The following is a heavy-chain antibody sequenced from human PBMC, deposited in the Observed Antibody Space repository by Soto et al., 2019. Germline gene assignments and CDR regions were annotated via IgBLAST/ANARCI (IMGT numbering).Heavy chain of an antibody. J-gene: IGHJ3*02. CDR3: VRGGRGYTRDDVFDI. Sequence: EVQLVESGGGLVKPGGSLRLSCVDSGFTFSSYSMNWVRQAPGKGLEWVSSISSTSNPIFYADSLKGRFIISRDNAKNSLYLQMNSLRAEDTAVYYCVRGGRGYTRDDVFDIWGQGTMVTVSS. D-gene: IGHD2-2*02. CDR1: GFTFSSYS. CDR2: ISSTSNPI. V-gene: IGHV3-21*02.